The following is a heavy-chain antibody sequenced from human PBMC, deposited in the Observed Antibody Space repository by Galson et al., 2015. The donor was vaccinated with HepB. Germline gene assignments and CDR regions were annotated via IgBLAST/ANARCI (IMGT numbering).Heavy chain of an antibody. Sequence: SLRLSCAASGFTFSSYSMNWVRQAPGKGLEWVSSISSSSSYIYYADSVKGRFTISRDNAKNSLYLQMNSLRAEDTAVYFCAKDAGSVGARGYFDQWGRGTLVTVSS. CDR1: GFTFSSYS. CDR2: ISSSSSYI. J-gene: IGHJ4*01. V-gene: IGHV3-21*04. D-gene: IGHD1-26*01. CDR3: AKDAGSVGARGYFDQ.